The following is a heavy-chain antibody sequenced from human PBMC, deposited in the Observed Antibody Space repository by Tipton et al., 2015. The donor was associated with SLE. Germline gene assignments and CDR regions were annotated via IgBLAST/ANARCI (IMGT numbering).Heavy chain of an antibody. CDR1: GGSISSYY. V-gene: IGHV4-59*08. J-gene: IGHJ6*02. CDR3: ARGMLTWRGAIIGVDV. Sequence: TLSLTCTVSGGSISSYYWSWIRQPPGKGLEWIGYIYSSGSTNYNPSLKSRVTISVDPAKNQFSLKLTSVTAADTAGYYCARGMLTWRGAIIGVDVWGQGTSVNVSS. CDR2: IYSSGST. D-gene: IGHD2-8*01.